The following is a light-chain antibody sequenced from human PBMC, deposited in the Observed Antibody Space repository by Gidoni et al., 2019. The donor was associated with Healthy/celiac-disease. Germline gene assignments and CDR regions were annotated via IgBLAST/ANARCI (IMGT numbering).Light chain of an antibody. CDR1: QSISSW. CDR3: QQYNSYLLT. Sequence: DIQMTQSPSTLSASVGDRVTITCRASQSISSWLAWYQQKPGKAPKLLIYKASSLESGVPSRFSGSGSGTEFTLTISSLQPDDFASYYCQQYNSYLLTFGGGTKVEIK. J-gene: IGKJ4*01. V-gene: IGKV1-5*03. CDR2: KAS.